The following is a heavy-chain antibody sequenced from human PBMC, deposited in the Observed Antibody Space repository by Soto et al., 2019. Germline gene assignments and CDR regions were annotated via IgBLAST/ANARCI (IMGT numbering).Heavy chain of an antibody. CDR1: VFTFTSYG. D-gene: IGHD3-10*01. J-gene: IGHJ4*02. V-gene: IGHV3-33*01. CDR2: IWYDGSNK. Sequence: GSLRPSCPASVFTFTSYGMHWVRQAPGKGLEWVAVIWYDGSNKYYADSVKGRFTISRDNSKNTLYLQMNSLRAEDTAVYYCARAGGTMVRGVYYFDYWGQGTLVTVSS. CDR3: ARAGGTMVRGVYYFDY.